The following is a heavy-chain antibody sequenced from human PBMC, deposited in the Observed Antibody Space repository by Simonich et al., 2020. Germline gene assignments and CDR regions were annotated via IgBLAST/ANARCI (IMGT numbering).Heavy chain of an antibody. J-gene: IGHJ2*01. Sequence: ESGPGLVKPSETLSLTCTFSGGSISSYYWSWFRQPPGKGLEWSGYIYYRGSTNYNPSLKSRVTLSVDTSKNQFSLKLSSVTAADTAVYYCARRTTGITIYGVVTNYWYFDLWGRGTLVTVSS. D-gene: IGHD3-3*01. CDR1: GGSISSYY. CDR3: ARRTTGITIYGVVTNYWYFDL. V-gene: IGHV4-59*12. CDR2: IYYRGST.